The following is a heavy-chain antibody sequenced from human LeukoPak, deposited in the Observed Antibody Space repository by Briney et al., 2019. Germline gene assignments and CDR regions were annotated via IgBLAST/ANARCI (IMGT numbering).Heavy chain of an antibody. D-gene: IGHD7-27*01. CDR3: APQLGRLTDY. J-gene: IGHJ4*02. CDR2: INPNSGGT. Sequence: ASVKVSCKASGYTFTAYNMDWVRQAPGQGLGWMGWINPNSGGTNYAQKFQGRVTMTRDTTVSTAYMELSRLRSDDTAVYYCAPQLGRLTDYWGQGTLVTVSS. V-gene: IGHV1-2*02. CDR1: GYTFTAYN.